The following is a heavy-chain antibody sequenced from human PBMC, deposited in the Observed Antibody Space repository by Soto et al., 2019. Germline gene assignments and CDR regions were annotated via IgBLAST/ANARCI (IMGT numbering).Heavy chain of an antibody. CDR2: ISSSSTI. J-gene: IGHJ6*03. CDR1: GFTFSSYS. Sequence: SGGSLRLSCAASGFTFSSYSMNWVRQAPGKGLEWVSYISSSSTIYYADSVKGRFTISRDNAENSLYLQMNSLRAEDTAVYYCARDYLLDTAMGILLPGYMDVWGKGTTVTVSS. V-gene: IGHV3-48*01. CDR3: ARDYLLDTAMGILLPGYMDV. D-gene: IGHD5-18*01.